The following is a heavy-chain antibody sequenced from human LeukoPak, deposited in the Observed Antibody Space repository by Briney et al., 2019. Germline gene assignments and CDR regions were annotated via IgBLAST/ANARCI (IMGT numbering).Heavy chain of an antibody. CDR3: ARDRGGSGSPGAFDI. Sequence: GGSLRLSCAASGFTFSSYSMNWVRQAPGKGLEWVSYISSSSSTIYYADSVKGRFTISRDNSKNTLYLQMNSLRAEDTAVYYCARDRGGSGSPGAFDIWGQGTMVTVSS. V-gene: IGHV3-48*01. D-gene: IGHD3-10*01. J-gene: IGHJ3*02. CDR1: GFTFSSYS. CDR2: ISSSSSTI.